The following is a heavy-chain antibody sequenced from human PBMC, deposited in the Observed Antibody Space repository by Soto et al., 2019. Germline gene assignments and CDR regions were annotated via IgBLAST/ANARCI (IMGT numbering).Heavy chain of an antibody. Sequence: QVQLVQSVAEVKKPGSSVKVSCKASGGTFSSYAISWVRQAPGQGLEWMGGISPIFGTANYAQKFQGRVTITADKSTSTAYMELSSLRSEDTAVYYCARTYSSSSAFDYWGQGTLVTVSS. V-gene: IGHV1-69*06. J-gene: IGHJ4*02. CDR3: ARTYSSSSAFDY. CDR1: GGTFSSYA. D-gene: IGHD6-6*01. CDR2: ISPIFGTA.